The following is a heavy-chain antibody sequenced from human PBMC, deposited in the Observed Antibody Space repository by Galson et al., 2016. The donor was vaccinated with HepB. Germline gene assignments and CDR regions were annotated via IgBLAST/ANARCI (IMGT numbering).Heavy chain of an antibody. CDR1: GFTFDDYG. D-gene: IGHD4-17*01. Sequence: SLRLSCAASGFTFDDYGMDWVRQAPGKGLEWVAGISWNSVGVGYADSVKGRFTISKDKGRMTFSGANSKDTLYLQMNSLGTEDTAVYYCARASGDLFDYWGRGTLVTVSS. CDR3: ARASGDLFDY. J-gene: IGHJ4*02. V-gene: IGHV3-9*01. CDR2: ISWNSVGV.